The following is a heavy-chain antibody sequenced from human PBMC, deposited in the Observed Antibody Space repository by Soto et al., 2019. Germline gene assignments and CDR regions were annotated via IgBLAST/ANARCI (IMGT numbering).Heavy chain of an antibody. V-gene: IGHV3-48*02. Sequence: GGSLRLSCAASGFTFSSYSMNWVRQAQGKGLERVSYISSSSSTIYYADSVKGRFTISRDNAKNSLYLQMNSLRDEDTAVYYCARDLPPTYYDFWSGYYPQNYYYYGMDVWGQGTTVTASS. CDR1: GFTFSSYS. D-gene: IGHD3-3*01. CDR2: ISSSSSTI. J-gene: IGHJ6*02. CDR3: ARDLPPTYYDFWSGYYPQNYYYYGMDV.